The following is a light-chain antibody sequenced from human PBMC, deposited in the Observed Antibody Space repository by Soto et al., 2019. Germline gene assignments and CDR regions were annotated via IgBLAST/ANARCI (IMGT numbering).Light chain of an antibody. J-gene: IGKJ4*01. CDR1: QDINNY. CDR2: DAS. Sequence: DIQMTQSPSSLSASVGDRVTITCQASQDINNYLSWNQQKSGKAPKLLIYDASDLETGAPSRFSGSGSGTDFTFTISSLQPEDIATYYCQQYDNLPLTFGGGTKVDIK. V-gene: IGKV1-33*01. CDR3: QQYDNLPLT.